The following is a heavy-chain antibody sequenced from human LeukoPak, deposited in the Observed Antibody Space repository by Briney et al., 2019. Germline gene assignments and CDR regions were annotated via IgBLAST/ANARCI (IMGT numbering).Heavy chain of an antibody. D-gene: IGHD1-1*01. CDR1: VNTFTGYY. Sequence: ASVKVSCKASVNTFTGYYMHWVRQAPGQGLEWMGWINPNSGVTNYAQKFQDRVTMTRDTSISTAYMELSRLRSDATGVYYCATSTGTTCSDYWGQGTLVTVSS. CDR2: INPNSGVT. V-gene: IGHV1-2*02. J-gene: IGHJ4*02. CDR3: ATSTGTTCSDY.